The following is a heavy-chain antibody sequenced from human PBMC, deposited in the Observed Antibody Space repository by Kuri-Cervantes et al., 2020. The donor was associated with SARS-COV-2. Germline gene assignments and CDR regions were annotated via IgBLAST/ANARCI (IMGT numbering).Heavy chain of an antibody. CDR1: GYTFTSYD. D-gene: IGHD6-13*01. J-gene: IGHJ4*02. V-gene: IGHV1-8*03. CDR3: ARMTTKQQLVPQGFDY. CDR2: MNPNSGNT. Sequence: ASVKVSCKASGYTFTSYDINWVRQATGQGLEWMGWMNPNSGNTGYAQKFQGRVTITRNTSISTDYMELSSLRSEDTAVYYCARMTTKQQLVPQGFDYWGQGTLVTVSS.